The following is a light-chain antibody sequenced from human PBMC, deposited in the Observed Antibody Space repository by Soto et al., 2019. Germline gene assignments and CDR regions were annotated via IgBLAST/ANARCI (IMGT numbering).Light chain of an antibody. V-gene: IGKV3D-15*02. CDR3: QHSSRT. Sequence: EIVTMESPSTLSVFPRPRATLSCRASQSVSRNLAWYQQKPGQTPRLLIYGASSRAAGIPDRFSGSGSGTDFTLTIGRLEPEDFAVYYCQHSSRTFGQGTKVDNK. CDR1: QSVSRN. J-gene: IGKJ1*01. CDR2: GAS.